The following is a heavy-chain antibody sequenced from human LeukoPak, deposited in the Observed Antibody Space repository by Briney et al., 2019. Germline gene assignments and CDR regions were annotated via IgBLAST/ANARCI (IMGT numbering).Heavy chain of an antibody. D-gene: IGHD2-15*01. CDR1: GFTFSNYA. CDR3: AKGVVVVAATLDY. Sequence: GGSLRLSCAASGFTFSNYAMHWVRQAPGKGLEWVAIIPYDGSNENYADSVKGRFTISRDDSKKTLYLQMDSLRVEDTAVYYCAKGVVVVAATLDYWGQGTLVTVSS. J-gene: IGHJ4*02. CDR2: IPYDGSNE. V-gene: IGHV3-30-3*01.